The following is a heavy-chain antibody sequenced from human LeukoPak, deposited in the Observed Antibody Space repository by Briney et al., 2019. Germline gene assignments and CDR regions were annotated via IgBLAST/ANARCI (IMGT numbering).Heavy chain of an antibody. CDR3: VSYGSSLKGYYYGLDV. V-gene: IGHV4-39*01. J-gene: IGHJ6*02. D-gene: IGHD6-13*01. CDR1: GGSISSSGYY. Sequence: SETLSLTCTVSGGSISSSGYYWGWIRQPPGKGLEWIGSIFHSGSASYNLSLKSRVTISVDTSKNQFSLKLSSVTAADTAVYYCVSYGSSLKGYYYGLDVWGQGTTVTVSS. CDR2: IFHSGSA.